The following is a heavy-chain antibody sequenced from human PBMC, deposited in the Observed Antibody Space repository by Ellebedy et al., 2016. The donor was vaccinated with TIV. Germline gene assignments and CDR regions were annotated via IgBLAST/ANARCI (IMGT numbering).Heavy chain of an antibody. CDR3: ARDTHSYVRFDY. CDR1: GFSVSNNY. J-gene: IGHJ4*02. V-gene: IGHV3-53*01. D-gene: IGHD5-18*01. CDR2: IHSDGTT. Sequence: GESLKISCTASGFSVSNNYMAWVRQAPGKGLEWVSVIHSDGTTTYADSVKGRFTISRDNSENTLHLQMDSLRVEDTAVYYCARDTHSYVRFDYWGQGTLVTVSS.